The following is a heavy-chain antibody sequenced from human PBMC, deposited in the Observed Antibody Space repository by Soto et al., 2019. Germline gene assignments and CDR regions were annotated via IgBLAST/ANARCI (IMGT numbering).Heavy chain of an antibody. D-gene: IGHD6-19*01. J-gene: IGHJ3*02. CDR2: ISWNSGSI. CDR3: AKEWLVKGAFDI. V-gene: IGHV3-9*01. Sequence: GGSLRLSCAASGFTFDDYAMHWVRQAPGKGLEWVSGISWNSGSIGYADSVKGRFTISRDNAKNSLYLQMNSLRAEDTALYYCAKEWLVKGAFDIWGQGTMVTVSS. CDR1: GFTFDDYA.